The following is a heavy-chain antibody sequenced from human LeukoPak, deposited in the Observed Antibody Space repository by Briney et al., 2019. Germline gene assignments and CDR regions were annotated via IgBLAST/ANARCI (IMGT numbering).Heavy chain of an antibody. J-gene: IGHJ3*02. V-gene: IGHV3-48*01. CDR3: ARETYYAYDI. D-gene: IGHD3-10*01. Sequence: GGSLRLSCAASGFSTSTYSMGWVRQAPGKGLEWGSYISSGSNTIDYADSVKGRFTISRDNAKNSLYLQMNSLRAEDTAVYYCARETYYAYDIWGQGTMVTVSS. CDR1: GFSTSTYS. CDR2: ISSGSNTI.